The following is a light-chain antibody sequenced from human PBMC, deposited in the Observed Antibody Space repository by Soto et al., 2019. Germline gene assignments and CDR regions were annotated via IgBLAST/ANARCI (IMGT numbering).Light chain of an antibody. CDR2: DAS. Sequence: AIQLTQSPSSLSASVGDRVTITCRASQGISSALAWYQQKPGKAPKLLIYDASSLESGVPSRFSGSGSGTDLTLTISSLQPEDFATYYCQQFNSYHTFGQGTKLEIK. J-gene: IGKJ2*01. CDR1: QGISSA. V-gene: IGKV1-13*02. CDR3: QQFNSYHT.